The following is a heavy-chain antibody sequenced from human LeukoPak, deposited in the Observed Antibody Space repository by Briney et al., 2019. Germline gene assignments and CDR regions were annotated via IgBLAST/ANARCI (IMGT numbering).Heavy chain of an antibody. CDR3: ARHGILRNDAFDI. J-gene: IGHJ3*02. Sequence: PSETLSLTCTVSGGSISSYYWSWIRQPPGKGLEWIGYIYYSGSTNYNPSLKSRVTISVDTSKNQFSLKLSSVTAADTAVYYCARHGILRNDAFDIWGQGTMVTVSS. CDR2: IYYSGST. V-gene: IGHV4-59*08. D-gene: IGHD3-3*02. CDR1: GGSISSYY.